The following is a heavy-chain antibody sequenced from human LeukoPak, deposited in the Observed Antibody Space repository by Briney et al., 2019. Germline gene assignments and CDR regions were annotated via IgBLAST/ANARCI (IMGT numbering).Heavy chain of an antibody. CDR1: GFTFSNAW. V-gene: IGHV3-66*01. D-gene: IGHD6-13*01. Sequence: GGSLRLSCAASGFTFSNAWMSWVRQAPGKGLEWVSVIYSGGSTYYADSVKGRFTISRDNSKNTLYLQMNSLRAEDTAVYYCAREGIAAARYFDYWGQGTLVTVSS. CDR3: AREGIAAARYFDY. J-gene: IGHJ4*02. CDR2: IYSGGST.